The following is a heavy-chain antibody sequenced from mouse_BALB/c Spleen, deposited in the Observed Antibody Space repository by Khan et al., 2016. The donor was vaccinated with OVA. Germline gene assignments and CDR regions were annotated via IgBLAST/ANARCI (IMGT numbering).Heavy chain of an antibody. CDR1: GYTFTDFR. CDR2: INTFTGEP. D-gene: IGHD2-3*01. V-gene: IGHV9-1*02. Sequence: QIQLVQSGPELRKPGETVKISCQTSGYTFTDFRVNWVKQAPGMGLKWMGCINTFTGEPTYGDDFKGRFAFSLETSASTAYLQINNLKNEDMAAYFCSRDEHDESFYFDFWGQGTTLTVSS. CDR3: SRDEHDESFYFDF. J-gene: IGHJ2*01.